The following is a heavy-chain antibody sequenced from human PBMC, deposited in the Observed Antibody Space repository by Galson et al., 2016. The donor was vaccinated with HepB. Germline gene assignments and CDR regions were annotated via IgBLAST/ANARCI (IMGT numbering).Heavy chain of an antibody. D-gene: IGHD6-6*01. J-gene: IGHJ4*02. V-gene: IGHV1-45*02. CDR3: ARSEYSSSFDY. CDR1: GYTFTYRY. CDR2: ITPFNGNT. Sequence: SVKVSCKASGYTFTYRYLHWVRQAPGQALEWMGWITPFNGNTNYAQKFQDRVTLTRDRSMSTAYMGLSSLRSEDSAIYYCARSEYSSSFDYWGQGTLVTVSS.